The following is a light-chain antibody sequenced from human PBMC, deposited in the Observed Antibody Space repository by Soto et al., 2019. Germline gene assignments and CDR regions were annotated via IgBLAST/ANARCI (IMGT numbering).Light chain of an antibody. V-gene: IGKV3-11*01. CDR1: EIVSTY. Sequence: EIVSTPSPATLSLYHVERATLSCGASEIVSTYLAWYQQKAGQAPRHLRYDASTRATCIPARFSGSGSGTDFTLTISRLQPEDSAVYFGQQRSNWPSITFGQGTRRE. J-gene: IGKJ5*01. CDR2: DAS. CDR3: QQRSNWPSIT.